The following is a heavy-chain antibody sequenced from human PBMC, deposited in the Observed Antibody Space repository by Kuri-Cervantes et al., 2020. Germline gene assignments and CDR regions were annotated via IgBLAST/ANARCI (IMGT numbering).Heavy chain of an antibody. CDR2: VYPGDSDT. J-gene: IGHJ3*02. D-gene: IGHD3-10*02. CDR1: GYSFTSYW. CDR3: ARRMSGYESAFDI. V-gene: IGHV5-51*01. Sequence: GESLKISCKVSGYSFTSYWIGWVRQMPGKGLEWMGIVYPGDSDTRYRPSFQGQVTISADKSISTAHLQWRSLKASDTAMYYCARRMSGYESAFDIWGQGTMVTVSS.